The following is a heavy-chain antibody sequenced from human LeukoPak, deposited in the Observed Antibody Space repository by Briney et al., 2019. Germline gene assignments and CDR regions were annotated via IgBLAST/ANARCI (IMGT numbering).Heavy chain of an antibody. D-gene: IGHD2-2*01. CDR2: ISAYNGDT. J-gene: IGHJ5*02. CDR1: GYTFTSYG. Sequence: ASVKVSCKASGYTFTSYGISWVRQAPGQGLEWMGWISAYNGDTNYAQKLQGRVTMTTDTSTSTAYMELRSLRSDDTAVYYCARDSSTSAFNWFDPWGQGTLVTVSS. CDR3: ARDSSTSAFNWFDP. V-gene: IGHV1-18*01.